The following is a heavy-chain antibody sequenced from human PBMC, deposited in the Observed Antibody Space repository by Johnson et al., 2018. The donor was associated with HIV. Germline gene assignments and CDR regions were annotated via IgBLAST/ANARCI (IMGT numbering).Heavy chain of an antibody. Sequence: QVQLVESGGGVVQPGRSLRLSCAASGFTFSSYAMHWVRQAPGKGLEWVAVISYDGSNKYYADSVKGRFTISRDNSKNKLYLQMNSVRAEDTDLYFYASVLNARPQWSLDIWGQGTMVTVSS. CDR1: GFTFSSYA. J-gene: IGHJ3*02. CDR2: ISYDGSNK. D-gene: IGHD5-24*01. CDR3: ASVLNARPQWSLDI. V-gene: IGHV3-30*04.